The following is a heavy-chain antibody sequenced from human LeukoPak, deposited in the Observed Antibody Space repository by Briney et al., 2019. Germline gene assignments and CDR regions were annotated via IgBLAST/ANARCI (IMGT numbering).Heavy chain of an antibody. J-gene: IGHJ4*02. Sequence: GGSLRLSCAASGFTFNEFEMNWVRQAPGKGLEWVAVISYDGSNKYYADSVKGRFTISRDNSKNTLYLQMNSLRAEDTAVYYCAREGRDYFDYWGQGTLVTVSS. D-gene: IGHD3-10*01. CDR1: GFTFNEFE. CDR3: AREGRDYFDY. CDR2: ISYDGSNK. V-gene: IGHV3-30*04.